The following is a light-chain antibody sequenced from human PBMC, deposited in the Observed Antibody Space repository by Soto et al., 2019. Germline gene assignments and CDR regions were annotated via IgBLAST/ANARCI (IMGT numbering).Light chain of an antibody. J-gene: IGLJ2*01. CDR3: QSYDSSLSGGV. V-gene: IGLV1-40*01. CDR1: SSNVGAGFD. Sequence: QSVLTQPPSVSGAPGQRVTIPCTGSSSNVGAGFDVHWYRQLPGTAPKLLIYGNSNRPSGVPDRFSGSKSGTSASLAITGLQAEDEADYYCQSYDSSLSGGVFGGGTQLTVL. CDR2: GNS.